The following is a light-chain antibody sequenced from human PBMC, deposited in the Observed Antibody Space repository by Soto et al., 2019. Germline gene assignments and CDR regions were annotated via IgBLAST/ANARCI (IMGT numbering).Light chain of an antibody. Sequence: QSALTQPASVSGSPGQSITISCTGTGSALGGYNYVSWYQPHPGKAPKDMIYEVSNRHSGVSNRLSSSKSGNTASLAISGLQAEDEADYYCTPYTSSSSVVFRGGTKLTVL. CDR3: TPYTSSSSVV. J-gene: IGLJ2*01. V-gene: IGLV2-14*01. CDR2: EVS. CDR1: GSALGGYNY.